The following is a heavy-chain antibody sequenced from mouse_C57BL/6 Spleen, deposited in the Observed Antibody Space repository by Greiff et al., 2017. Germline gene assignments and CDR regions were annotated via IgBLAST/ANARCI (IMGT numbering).Heavy chain of an antibody. Sequence: QVTLKECGPGILQSSQTLSLTCSFSGFSLSTSGMGVSWIRQPSGKGLEWLAHIYWDDDKRYNPSLKSRLTISKDTSRNQVFLKITSVDTADTATYYCARVITTVLFDYWGQGTTLTVSS. D-gene: IGHD1-1*01. V-gene: IGHV8-12*01. CDR3: ARVITTVLFDY. CDR2: IYWDDDK. CDR1: GFSLSTSGMG. J-gene: IGHJ2*01.